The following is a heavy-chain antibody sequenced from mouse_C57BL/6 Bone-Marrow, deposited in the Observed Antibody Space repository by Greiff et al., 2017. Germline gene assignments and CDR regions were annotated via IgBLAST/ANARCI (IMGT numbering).Heavy chain of an antibody. CDR3: TTTLSTGPYCDY. CDR2: IDPENGDT. J-gene: IGHJ2*01. CDR1: GFNIKDDC. Sequence: EVQLQQSGAELVRPGASVKLSCTASGFNIKDDCMHWVKQRPEQGLEWIGWIDPENGDTEYASKFQGKATITADPSSNTAYLQPSSLSSEDTAVYYSTTTLSTGPYCDYWGQGTTLTVSS. V-gene: IGHV14-4*01. D-gene: IGHD2-1*01.